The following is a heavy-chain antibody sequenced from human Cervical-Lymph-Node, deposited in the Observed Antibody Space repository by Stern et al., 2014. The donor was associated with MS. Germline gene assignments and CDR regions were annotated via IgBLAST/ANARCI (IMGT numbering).Heavy chain of an antibody. CDR2: INTNTGNP. CDR3: ARGGSTDAFDI. Sequence: QVQLVESGSELKKPGASVKVSCKTSGYTFTIYAMNWVRQAPGQGLEWMGWINTNTGNPTYAQGFTGRFVFPLHTSVSTAYMQINSLKAEDTAVYYCARGGSTDAFDIWGQGTMVTVSS. CDR1: GYTFTIYA. V-gene: IGHV7-4-1*02. J-gene: IGHJ3*02. D-gene: IGHD3-16*01.